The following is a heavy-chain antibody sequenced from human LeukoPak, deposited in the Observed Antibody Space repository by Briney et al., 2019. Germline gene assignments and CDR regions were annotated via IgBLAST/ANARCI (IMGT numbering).Heavy chain of an antibody. CDR2: INTDGSTT. V-gene: IGHV3-74*01. D-gene: IGHD3-9*01. CDR3: ARDGKNYDKSLGPFDP. J-gene: IGHJ5*02. Sequence: PGGSLRLSCAASGFTFSSHWMYWVRQAPGKGLVCVSRINTDGSTTSYADSVKGRFTISRDNSKNMVYLQMNSLRAGDMAVYYCARDGKNYDKSLGPFDPWGQGTLVTVSS. CDR1: GFTFSSHW.